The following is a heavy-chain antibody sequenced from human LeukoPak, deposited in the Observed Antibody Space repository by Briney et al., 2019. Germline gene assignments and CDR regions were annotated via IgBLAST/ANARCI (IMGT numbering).Heavy chain of an antibody. CDR1: GYSISSGYY. CDR3: ARSLYCSSTSCYTRYSYYYYMDV. J-gene: IGHJ6*03. V-gene: IGHV4-38-2*01. CDR2: IYHSGST. Sequence: SETLSLTCAVSGYSISSGYYWGWIRQPPGKGLEWIGSIYHSGSTYFNPSLKSRVTISVDTSKTQFALKLTSVPAADTAVYYCARSLYCSSTSCYTRYSYYYYMDVWGKGTTVTVSS. D-gene: IGHD2-2*02.